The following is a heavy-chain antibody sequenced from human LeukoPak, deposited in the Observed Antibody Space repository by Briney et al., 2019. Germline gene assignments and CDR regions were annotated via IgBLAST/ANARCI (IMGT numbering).Heavy chain of an antibody. J-gene: IGHJ4*02. V-gene: IGHV3-23*01. CDR2: ISGSGGST. D-gene: IGHD3-22*01. CDR1: GFTFSSYA. Sequence: LPGGSLRLSCAASGFTFSSYAMSWVRQAPGKGLEWVSAISGSGGSTYYADSVKGRFTISRDNSKNTLYLQMNSLRAEDTAVYYCAKDYDSGGYFDYWGQGTLVTVSS. CDR3: AKDYDSGGYFDY.